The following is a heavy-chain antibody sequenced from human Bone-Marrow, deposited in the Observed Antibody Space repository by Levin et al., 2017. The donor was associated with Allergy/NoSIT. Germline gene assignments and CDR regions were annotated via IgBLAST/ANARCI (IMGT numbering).Heavy chain of an antibody. CDR3: ARDALWFGELFFDY. V-gene: IGHV4-61*02. CDR2: IYTSGST. Sequence: LRLSCTVSGGSISSGSYYWSWIRQPAGKGLEWIGRIYTSGSTNYNPSLKSRVTISVDTSKNQFSLKLSSVTAADTAVYYCARDALWFGELFFDYWGQGTLVTVSS. D-gene: IGHD3-10*01. J-gene: IGHJ4*02. CDR1: GGSISSGSYY.